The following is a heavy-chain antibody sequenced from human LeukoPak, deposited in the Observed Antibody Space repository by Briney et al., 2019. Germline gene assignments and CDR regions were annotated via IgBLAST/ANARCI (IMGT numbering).Heavy chain of an antibody. V-gene: IGHV3-66*01. Sequence: GGSLRLSCAASGFTVSSNYMSWVRQAPGKGLEWVSVIYSGGSTYYADSVKGRFTISRDNSKNTLYLQMNSLRAEDTAVYYCARATVPGGEYFDYWGQGTLVTVSS. CDR3: ARATVPGGEYFDY. J-gene: IGHJ4*02. CDR2: IYSGGST. CDR1: GFTVSSNY. D-gene: IGHD4-17*01.